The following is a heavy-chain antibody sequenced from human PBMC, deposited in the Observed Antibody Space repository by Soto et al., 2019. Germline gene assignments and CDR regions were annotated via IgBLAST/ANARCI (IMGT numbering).Heavy chain of an antibody. CDR1: GYTFTGYY. CDR3: ATIVVSATIESYPSAIDV. V-gene: IGHV1-2*04. D-gene: IGHD2-2*01. J-gene: IGHJ6*02. CDR2: INPNSGGT. Sequence: ASVKVSCKASGYTFTGYYMHWVRQAPGQGLEWMGWINPNSGGTNYAQKFQGWVTMTRDTSISTAYMELSRLRSDDTAVYYCATIVVSATIESYPSAIDVWGQGTTVTVSS.